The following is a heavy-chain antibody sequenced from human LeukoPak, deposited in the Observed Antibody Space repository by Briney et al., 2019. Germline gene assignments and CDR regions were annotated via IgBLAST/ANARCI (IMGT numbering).Heavy chain of an antibody. D-gene: IGHD5-18*01. CDR1: GGSISSYY. CDR3: ARGRIQLRP. J-gene: IGHJ5*02. Sequence: SETLSLTCTVSGGSISSYYWSWIRQPPGEGLEWIGYIYYSGSTNYNPSLKSRVTISVDTSKNQSSLKLSSVTAADTAVYYCARGRIQLRPWGQGTLVTVSS. CDR2: IYYSGST. V-gene: IGHV4-59*08.